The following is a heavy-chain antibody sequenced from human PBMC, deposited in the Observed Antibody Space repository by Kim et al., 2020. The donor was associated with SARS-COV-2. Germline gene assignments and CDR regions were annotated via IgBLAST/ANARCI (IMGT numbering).Heavy chain of an antibody. CDR1: GFTFSSYA. CDR2: ISSNGGST. Sequence: GGSLRLSCAASGFTFSSYAMHWVRQAPGKGLEYVSAISSNGGSTYYANSVKGRFTISRDNSKNTLYLQMGSLRAEDMAVYYCARDSPRYYYYYMDVWGKGTTVTVSS. J-gene: IGHJ6*03. V-gene: IGHV3-64*01. CDR3: ARDSPRYYYYYMDV.